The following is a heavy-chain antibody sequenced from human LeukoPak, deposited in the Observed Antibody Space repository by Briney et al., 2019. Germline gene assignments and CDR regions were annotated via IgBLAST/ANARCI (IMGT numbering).Heavy chain of an antibody. J-gene: IGHJ6*02. CDR3: AKDGGGSLEWLPPMDV. CDR2: ITGSGAST. Sequence: GGSLRLSCAASGFTFSSHAMGWVRQAPGKGLEWVSSITGSGASTYYGDSVGGRFTISRDNSKNTLYLQMNRLRAEDTAVYYCAKDGGGSLEWLPPMDVWGQGTTVTVSS. D-gene: IGHD3-3*01. V-gene: IGHV3-23*01. CDR1: GFTFSSHA.